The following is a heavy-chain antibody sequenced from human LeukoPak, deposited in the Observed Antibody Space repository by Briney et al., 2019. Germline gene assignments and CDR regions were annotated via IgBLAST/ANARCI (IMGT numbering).Heavy chain of an antibody. D-gene: IGHD6-19*01. CDR3: ASRSHKTIVGADTREVGDY. Sequence: SVKVSFKASGGTLRRHTITWVRQAPGQGLEWMGRIIPMMGIANYAQKFQGRVTITADTSTDTAYMDPISLRSEDTAVYYCASRSHKTIVGADTREVGDYWGQGTLVTVSS. CDR2: IIPMMGIA. J-gene: IGHJ4*02. CDR1: GGTLRRHT. V-gene: IGHV1-69*02.